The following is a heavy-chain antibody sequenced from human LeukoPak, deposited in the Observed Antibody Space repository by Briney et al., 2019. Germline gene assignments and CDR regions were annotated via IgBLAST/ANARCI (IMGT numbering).Heavy chain of an antibody. J-gene: IGHJ5*02. Sequence: SQTLSLTCAISGDSVSSISGGWNWIRQSPSRGLEWLGRTYYRSKWYTDYAIFVESRISIKSDTSKNQFSLQLNSVTPEDTAVYYCVRDLGPGRAFWFDPWGHGTLVTVSS. CDR3: VRDLGPGRAFWFDP. D-gene: IGHD3-10*01. CDR1: GDSVSSISGG. V-gene: IGHV6-1*01. CDR2: TYYRSKWYT.